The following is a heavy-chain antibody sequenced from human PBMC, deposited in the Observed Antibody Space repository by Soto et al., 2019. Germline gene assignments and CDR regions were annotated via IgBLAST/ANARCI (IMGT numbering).Heavy chain of an antibody. CDR1: GYTFTSYY. D-gene: IGHD3-10*01. CDR2: INPSGGST. CDR3: ARAGGSQVTRYYMAF. V-gene: IGHV1-46*03. Sequence: ASVKVSCKASGYTFTSYYMHWVRQAPGQGLEWMGIINPSGGSTSYAQKFQGRVTMTRDTSTSTVYMELSSLRSEDTAVYYCARAGGSQVTRYYMAFSGQGTSVLGSS. J-gene: IGHJ6*03.